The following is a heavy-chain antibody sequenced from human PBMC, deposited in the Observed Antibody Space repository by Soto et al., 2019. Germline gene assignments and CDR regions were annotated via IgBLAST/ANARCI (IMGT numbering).Heavy chain of an antibody. CDR2: ISGSGGST. J-gene: IGHJ6*02. D-gene: IGHD3-9*01. CDR1: GFTFSSYA. V-gene: IGHV3-23*01. CDR3: AKALRYFVFLLSSRGYYYGMDV. Sequence: GGSLRLSCAASGFTFSSYAMSWVRQAPGKGLEWVSAISGSGGSTYYADSVKGRFTISRDNSKNTLYLQMNSLRAEDTAVYYCAKALRYFVFLLSSRGYYYGMDVSGRGSSVIGS.